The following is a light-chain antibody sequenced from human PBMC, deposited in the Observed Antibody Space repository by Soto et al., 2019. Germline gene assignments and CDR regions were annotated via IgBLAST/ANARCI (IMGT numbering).Light chain of an antibody. J-gene: IGLJ2*01. CDR1: SSDVGGYSY. CDR3: SSYTSSNSRVV. Sequence: QSALTQPASVAGSSGQSITISCTGASSDVGGYSYVSWYQQHPGKAPKLIIYEVGNRPSGISDRFSGYKSGNTASLTISGLPAEDEADYHCSSYTSSNSRVVFGGGTKLTVL. V-gene: IGLV2-14*01. CDR2: EVG.